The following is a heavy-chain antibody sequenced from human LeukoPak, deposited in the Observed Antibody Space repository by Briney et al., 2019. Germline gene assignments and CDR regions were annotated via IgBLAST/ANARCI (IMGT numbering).Heavy chain of an antibody. CDR2: VYYNVDT. CDR1: GGSMDTYC. Sequence: SETLSLTCAVSGGSMDTYCWSWIRQPPGRGLEWVGYVYYNVDTNYNPSLKSRATISVDTSKNQFSLRLSSVTAADTPLYYCARVVVGATNLYYGMDVWGQGPTVTVSS. V-gene: IGHV4-59*08. J-gene: IGHJ6*01. CDR3: ARVVVGATNLYYGMDV. D-gene: IGHD1-26*01.